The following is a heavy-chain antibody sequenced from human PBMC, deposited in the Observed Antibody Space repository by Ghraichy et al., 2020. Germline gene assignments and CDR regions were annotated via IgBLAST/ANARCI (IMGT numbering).Heavy chain of an antibody. CDR3: AKGGYSRGWYPKGPFDP. J-gene: IGHJ5*02. D-gene: IGHD6-19*01. CDR1: GFSVRSNF. Sequence: LTCAASGFSVRSNFMAWVRQAPGKGLEWVSVIYSGATTDYADSVKGRFTISRDNSRNTLFLQMNSLRAEDTAVYYCAKGGYSRGWYPKGPFDPWGQGTLVTVSS. CDR2: IYSGATT. V-gene: IGHV3-53*01.